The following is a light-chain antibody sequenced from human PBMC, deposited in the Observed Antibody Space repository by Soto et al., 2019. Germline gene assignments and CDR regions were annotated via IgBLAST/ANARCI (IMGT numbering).Light chain of an antibody. J-gene: IGKJ2*01. CDR3: QQFDSYPHT. CDR2: AVS. Sequence: DIQLTQSPSFLSASVGDRVTINCRASQGISSFLAWYQQKPGKAPKLLIFAVSILENGVPSRFSGSGSRTEFTLTINSLQPEDFATYYCQQFDSYPHTFGQGTKLEI. V-gene: IGKV1-9*01. CDR1: QGISSF.